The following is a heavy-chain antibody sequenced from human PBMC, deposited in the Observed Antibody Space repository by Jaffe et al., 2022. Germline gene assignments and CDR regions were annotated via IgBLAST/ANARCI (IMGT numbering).Heavy chain of an antibody. CDR3: GTRGYSGYETLGVLDY. Sequence: EVQLVESGGGLVQPGGSLRLSCAASGFTFSSYEMNWVRQAPGKGLEWVSYISSSGSTIYYADSVKGRFTISRDNAKNSLYLQMNSLRAEDTAVYYCGTRGYSGYETLGVLDYWGQGTLVTVSS. J-gene: IGHJ4*02. CDR2: ISSSGSTI. CDR1: GFTFSSYE. V-gene: IGHV3-48*03. D-gene: IGHD5-12*01.